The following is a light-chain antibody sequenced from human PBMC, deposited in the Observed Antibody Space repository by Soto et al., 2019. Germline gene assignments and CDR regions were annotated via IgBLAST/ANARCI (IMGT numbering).Light chain of an antibody. CDR2: AAS. CDR1: QGIRNE. V-gene: IGKV1-6*01. Sequence: ALPMTQSPSSLSASVGDRVTITCRASQGIRNELGWYQQKPGKVPKFLIYAASTLQSGVPSRFSGSGSGTDFTLTISSLQPEDFATYYCLQDHNYPRTFGQGTKVEIK. J-gene: IGKJ1*01. CDR3: LQDHNYPRT.